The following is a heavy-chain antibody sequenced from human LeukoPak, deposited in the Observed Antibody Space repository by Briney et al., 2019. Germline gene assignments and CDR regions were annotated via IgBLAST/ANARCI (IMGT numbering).Heavy chain of an antibody. V-gene: IGHV1-69*05. CDR3: ARENRGDYFDY. D-gene: IGHD2/OR15-2a*01. Sequence: ASVKVSCKASGGTFSSYAISWVRQAPGQGLEWMGRIIPISGTANYAQKFQGRVTITTDESTSTAYMELSSLRSEDTAVYYCARENRGDYFDYWGQGTLVTVSS. CDR2: IIPISGTA. CDR1: GGTFSSYA. J-gene: IGHJ4*02.